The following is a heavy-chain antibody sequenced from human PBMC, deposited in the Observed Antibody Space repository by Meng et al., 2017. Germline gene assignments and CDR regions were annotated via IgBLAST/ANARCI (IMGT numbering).Heavy chain of an antibody. V-gene: IGHV4-34*01. CDR1: GGSFSGYY. CDR2: INHSGST. Sequence: QGQLQQWGAGLLKPSEPLSLTCAVYGGSFSGYYWSWIRQPPGKGLEWIGEINHSGSTNYNPSLKSRVTISVDTSKNQFSLKLSSVTAADTAVYYCARGRLRAYGSGSPEDYWGQGTLVTVSS. D-gene: IGHD3-10*01. CDR3: ARGRLRAYGSGSPEDY. J-gene: IGHJ4*02.